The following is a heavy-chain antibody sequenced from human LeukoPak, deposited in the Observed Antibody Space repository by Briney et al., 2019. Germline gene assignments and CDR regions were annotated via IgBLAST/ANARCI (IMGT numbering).Heavy chain of an antibody. CDR1: GFTFRSYA. V-gene: IGHV3-23*01. CDR3: AKGRDLWFGETIDY. J-gene: IGHJ4*02. D-gene: IGHD3-10*01. CDR2: ISGSGGST. Sequence: GGSPRLSCAASGFTFRSYAMSWVRQAPGKGLEWVSAISGSGGSTYYADSVKGRFTISRDNSKNTLYLQMNSLRAEDTAVYYCAKGRDLWFGETIDYWGQGTLVTVSS.